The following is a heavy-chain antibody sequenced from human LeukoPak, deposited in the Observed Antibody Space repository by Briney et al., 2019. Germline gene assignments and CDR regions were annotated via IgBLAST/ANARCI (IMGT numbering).Heavy chain of an antibody. CDR2: INHSGST. V-gene: IGHV4-30-2*01. J-gene: IGHJ6*02. CDR3: ARGRVNFWSDYYYGMDV. CDR1: GGSISSGGYY. D-gene: IGHD3-3*01. Sequence: SQTLSLTCTVSGGSISSGGYYWSWIRQPPGKGLEWIGEINHSGSTNYNPSLKSRVTISVDTSKNQFSLKLSSVTAADTAVYCCARGRVNFWSDYYYGMDVWGQGTTVTVSS.